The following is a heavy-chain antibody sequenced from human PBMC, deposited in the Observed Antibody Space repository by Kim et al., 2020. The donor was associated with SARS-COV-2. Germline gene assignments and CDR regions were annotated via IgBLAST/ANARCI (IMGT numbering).Heavy chain of an antibody. Sequence: SETLSLTCTVSGGSITSFYWSWIRQPAGKGLEWVARVYSSGSVNDNPSLKSRVTISIDTSKNHFSLKLTSLTAADTAVYYCAGSNYGSSHFDFWGRGAPVTVSS. CDR1: GGSITSFY. CDR3: AGSNYGSSHFDF. D-gene: IGHD3-16*01. CDR2: VYSSGSV. J-gene: IGHJ4*02. V-gene: IGHV4-4*07.